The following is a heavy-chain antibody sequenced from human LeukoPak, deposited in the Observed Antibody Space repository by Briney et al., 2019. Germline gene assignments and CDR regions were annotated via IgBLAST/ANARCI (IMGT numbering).Heavy chain of an antibody. CDR3: ARHTNELGYCSGGSCYSVWFDP. CDR1: GGSIGKYH. D-gene: IGHD2-15*01. CDR2: VYYTGNL. J-gene: IGHJ5*02. Sequence: KPSETLSLTCSVSGGSIGKYHWTWIRQPPGKRLEWIGYVYYTGNLNYNPSLDHRVSLSIDTSKNQFSLSLSSVTAADTAVYYCARHTNELGYCSGGSCYSVWFDPWGQGTLVTVSS. V-gene: IGHV4-59*01.